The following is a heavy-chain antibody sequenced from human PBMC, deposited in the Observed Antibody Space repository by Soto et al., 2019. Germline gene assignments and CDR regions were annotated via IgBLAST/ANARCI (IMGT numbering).Heavy chain of an antibody. J-gene: IGHJ4*01. D-gene: IGHD2-15*01. V-gene: IGHV1-2*02. Sequence: QVQLVQSGAEVKKPGASVKVSCKASVFSVDTTYCIHWVRRAPGQGLEWMGSINPNSGDTNYAQNFQCRVTMTRDTSISTAYVEVSSLTSDDTAVYYCGSPRSGPSPDVGHWGHGTVVTVSS. CDR1: VFSVDTTYC. CDR2: INPNSGDT. CDR3: GSPRSGPSPDVGH.